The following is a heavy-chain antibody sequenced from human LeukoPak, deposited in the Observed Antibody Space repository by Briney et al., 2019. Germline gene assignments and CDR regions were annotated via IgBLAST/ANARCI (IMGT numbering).Heavy chain of an antibody. D-gene: IGHD3-10*01. V-gene: IGHV4-59*08. CDR1: GGSFSGYS. Sequence: SETPSLTCAVYGGSFSGYSWRWIRQPPGKGLEWIGYIYYSGSTNYNPSLKSRVTISVDTSKNQFSLKLSSVTAADTAVYYCARHPLGYYGSGTYYNGGYFDYWGQGTLVTVSS. CDR3: ARHPLGYYGSGTYYNGGYFDY. J-gene: IGHJ4*02. CDR2: IYYSGST.